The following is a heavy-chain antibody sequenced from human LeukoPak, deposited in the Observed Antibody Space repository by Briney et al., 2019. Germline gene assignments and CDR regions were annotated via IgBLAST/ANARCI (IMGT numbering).Heavy chain of an antibody. Sequence: GESLKISCKGSGYSFTSYWIGWVRQMPGKGLEWMGIIYPGDSDTRYSPSFQGQVTISADKSISTAYLQWSSLKASDTAMYYCARHGGLGGLGELGVNFDYWGQGTLVTVSS. D-gene: IGHD3-16*01. V-gene: IGHV5-51*01. CDR2: IYPGDSDT. CDR1: GYSFTSYW. CDR3: ARHGGLGGLGELGVNFDY. J-gene: IGHJ4*02.